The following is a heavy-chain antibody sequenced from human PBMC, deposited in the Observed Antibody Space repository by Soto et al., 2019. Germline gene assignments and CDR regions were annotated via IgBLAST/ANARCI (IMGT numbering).Heavy chain of an antibody. J-gene: IGHJ6*02. CDR3: ARGTIAARALYYYGMDV. CDR1: GFTFSSYA. Sequence: QVQLVESGGGVVQPGRSLRLSCAASGFTFSSYAMQWVRQAPGKGLEWVAVISYDGSNKYYADSVKGRFTISRDNSKNTLYLQMNSLRAEDTAVYYCARGTIAARALYYYGMDVWGQGTTVTVSS. CDR2: ISYDGSNK. V-gene: IGHV3-30-3*01. D-gene: IGHD6-6*01.